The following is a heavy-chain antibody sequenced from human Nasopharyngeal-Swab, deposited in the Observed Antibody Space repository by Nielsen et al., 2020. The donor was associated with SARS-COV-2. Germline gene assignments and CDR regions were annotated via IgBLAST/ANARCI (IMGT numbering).Heavy chain of an antibody. CDR1: GFTFSSYA. J-gene: IGHJ4*02. CDR3: VADEDIVLMVLDY. CDR2: ISSNGGST. D-gene: IGHD2-8*01. V-gene: IGHV3-64D*06. Sequence: GSLKISCSASGFTFSSYAMHWVRQAPGKGLEYVSAISSNGGSTYYADSVKGRFTISRDNSKNTLYLQMSSLRAGDTAVYYCVADEDIVLMVLDYWGQGTLVTVSS.